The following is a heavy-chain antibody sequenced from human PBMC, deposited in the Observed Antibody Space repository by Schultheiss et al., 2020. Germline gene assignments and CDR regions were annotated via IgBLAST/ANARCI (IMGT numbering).Heavy chain of an antibody. CDR2: IYYSGST. J-gene: IGHJ4*02. CDR1: GGSISSSSYY. Sequence: SETLSLTCTVSGGSISSSSYYWGWIRQPPGKGLEWIGSIYYSGSTYYNPSLKSRVTISVDTSNNQFSLKLSSVTASDTAVYYCARQALPDYWGQGTLVTVSS. CDR3: ARQALPDY. V-gene: IGHV4-39*01.